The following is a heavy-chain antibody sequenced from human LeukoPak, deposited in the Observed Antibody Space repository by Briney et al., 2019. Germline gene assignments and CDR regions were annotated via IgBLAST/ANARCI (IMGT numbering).Heavy chain of an antibody. CDR3: ARDRVLLWFGEFPPGSY. J-gene: IGHJ4*02. CDR2: ISAYNGNT. CDR1: GYTFTSYG. Sequence: ASVKVSCKASGYTFTSYGISWVRQAPGQGLEWMGWISAYNGNTNYAQKLQGRVTMTTDTSTSTAHMELRSLRSDDTAVYYCARDRVLLWFGEFPPGSYWGQGTLVTVSS. D-gene: IGHD3-10*01. V-gene: IGHV1-18*01.